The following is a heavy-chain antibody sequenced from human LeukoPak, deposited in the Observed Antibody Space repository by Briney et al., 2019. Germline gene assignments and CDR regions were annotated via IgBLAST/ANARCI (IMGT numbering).Heavy chain of an antibody. CDR3: ARIFGYSRIYYFEY. D-gene: IGHD6-13*01. Sequence: GGSLKLSCAASGFTFSSYWMSWVRQAPGKGLEWVANIKQDGSEKYYVDSVKGRFTLSRDNAKNSLYLQMNSLRAEDTAVYYCARIFGYSRIYYFEYWGQGTLVTVSS. V-gene: IGHV3-7*01. CDR2: IKQDGSEK. CDR1: GFTFSSYW. J-gene: IGHJ4*02.